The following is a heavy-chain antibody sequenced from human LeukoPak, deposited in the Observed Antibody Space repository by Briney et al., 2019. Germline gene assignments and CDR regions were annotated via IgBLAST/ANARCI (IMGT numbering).Heavy chain of an antibody. CDR1: GFTFSSYS. CDR2: SSSSSSIT. Sequence: QSGGSLRLSCAASGFTFSSYSMNWVRQAPGKGLEWVSYSSSSSSITHYADSVKGRFTISRDSVKNSLYLQMNNLRDEGTAVYYCARDGGYYYGLGSYFDYWGQGTLVTVSS. V-gene: IGHV3-48*02. J-gene: IGHJ4*02. CDR3: ARDGGYYYGLGSYFDY. D-gene: IGHD3-10*01.